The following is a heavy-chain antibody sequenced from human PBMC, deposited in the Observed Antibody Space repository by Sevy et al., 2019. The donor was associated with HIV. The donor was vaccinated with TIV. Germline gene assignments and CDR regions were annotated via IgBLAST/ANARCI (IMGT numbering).Heavy chain of an antibody. V-gene: IGHV3-30*04. Sequence: GGSLRLSCAASGFTFSSYAMHWVRQAPGKGLEWVAVISYDGSNKYYADSVKGRFTISRDNHKNTLYLQMNSLRAEDRAVYYCARDLGCSGGSCYIYYYYGLDVWGQGTTVTVSS. CDR1: GFTFSSYA. D-gene: IGHD2-15*01. CDR2: ISYDGSNK. CDR3: ARDLGCSGGSCYIYYYYGLDV. J-gene: IGHJ6*02.